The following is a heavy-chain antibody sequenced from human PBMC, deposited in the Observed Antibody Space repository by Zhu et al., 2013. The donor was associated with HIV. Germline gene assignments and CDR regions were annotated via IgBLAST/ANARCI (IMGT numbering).Heavy chain of an antibody. CDR3: ARAPMGYSGGWY. D-gene: IGHD5-12*01. CDR2: IYHSGST. V-gene: IGHV4-38-2*01. CDR1: LLHQQWLL. J-gene: IGHJ4*02. Sequence: QVQLQESGPGLVKPSETPVPHLRCLWLLHQQWLLLGLDPAAPGKGLEWIGSIYHSGSTYYNPSLKSRVTISIDTSKNQFSLKLSSVTAADTAVYYCARAPMGYSGGWYWGQGTLVTVSS.